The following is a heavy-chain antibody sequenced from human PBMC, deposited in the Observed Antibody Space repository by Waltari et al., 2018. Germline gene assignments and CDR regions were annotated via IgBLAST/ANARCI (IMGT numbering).Heavy chain of an antibody. V-gene: IGHV3-64*01. CDR2: IHRNGDII. J-gene: IGHJ4*02. D-gene: IGHD6-25*01. CDR3: ASSLAARPSPFDS. Sequence: EVQLVESGGGLVQPGGSLRLSCAASGLTFSTYSMHWVRQAPGKGLEFVSSIHRNGDIIHYANSVKGRFTISRDNSKNTLYLQMGSLRPEDMAMYYCASSLAARPSPFDSWGQGTLVTVSS. CDR1: GLTFSTYS.